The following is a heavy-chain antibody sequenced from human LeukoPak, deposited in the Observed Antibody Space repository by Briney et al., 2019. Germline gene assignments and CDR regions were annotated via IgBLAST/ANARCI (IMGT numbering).Heavy chain of an antibody. J-gene: IGHJ4*02. Sequence: LPGGSLRLSCAASGFTFSTYWMSWVRQAPGKGLEWVANIKQDGSEKYYMDSVKGRFTISRDNAKNSLFLQMNSLRVEDTAVYYCARERGGQSSGYLHGGPFDYWGQGTLVTVSS. V-gene: IGHV3-7*05. CDR2: IKQDGSEK. D-gene: IGHD3-22*01. CDR3: ARERGGQSSGYLHGGPFDY. CDR1: GFTFSTYW.